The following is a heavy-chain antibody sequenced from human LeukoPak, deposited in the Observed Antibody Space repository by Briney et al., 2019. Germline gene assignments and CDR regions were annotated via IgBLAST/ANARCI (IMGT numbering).Heavy chain of an antibody. CDR1: GGSISSYY. CDR2: IYYSGST. J-gene: IGHJ2*01. Sequence: SGTLSLTCTVSGGSISSYYWSWIRQPPGKGLEWIGYIYYSGSTNYNPSLKSRVTISVDTSKNQFSLKLSSVTAVDTAVYYCARSYDSSGYRWYFDLWGRGTLVTVSS. CDR3: ARSYDSSGYRWYFDL. V-gene: IGHV4-59*01. D-gene: IGHD3-22*01.